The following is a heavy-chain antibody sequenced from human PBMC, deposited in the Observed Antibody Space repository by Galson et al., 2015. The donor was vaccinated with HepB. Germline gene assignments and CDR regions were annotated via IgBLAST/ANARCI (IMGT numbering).Heavy chain of an antibody. CDR1: GFTFSSYA. Sequence: SLRLSCAASGFTFSSYAMSWVRQAPGKGLEWVSAISGSGGSTYYADSVKGRFTISRDNSKNTLYLQMNSLRAEDTAVYYCAKGRRFKRSLYYYYYYYMDVWGKGTTVTVSS. V-gene: IGHV3-23*01. D-gene: IGHD3-3*01. CDR2: ISGSGGST. CDR3: AKGRRFKRSLYYYYYYYMDV. J-gene: IGHJ6*03.